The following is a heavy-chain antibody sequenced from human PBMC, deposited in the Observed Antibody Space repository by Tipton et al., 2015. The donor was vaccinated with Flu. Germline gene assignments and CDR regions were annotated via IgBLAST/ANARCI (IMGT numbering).Heavy chain of an antibody. CDR3: ARVDIVLVPSGSKENWFDP. V-gene: IGHV4-4*07. J-gene: IGHJ5*02. D-gene: IGHD2-8*02. Sequence: TLSLTCTVSGGSISTSYWSWIRQPAGKGLEWIGRISTSGSTNYNASLESRVTLSRDTSKNQMSLNLNSVTAADTAVYYCARVDIVLVPSGSKENWFDPWGQESWSPSPQ. CDR1: GGSISTSY. CDR2: ISTSGST.